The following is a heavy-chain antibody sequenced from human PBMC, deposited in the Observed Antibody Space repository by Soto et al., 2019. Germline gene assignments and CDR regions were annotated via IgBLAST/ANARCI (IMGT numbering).Heavy chain of an antibody. CDR2: VSYTGNT. CDR3: AAPPRY. CDR1: GGYINDRNW. J-gene: IGHJ4*02. D-gene: IGHD6-6*01. V-gene: IGHV4-4*02. Sequence: PSETLSLTCTFSGGYINDRNWWTWVRQSPGRGLEWIGFVSYTGNTQYNPSLKSRVNISVDTSKNQFSLKLTSVTAADTAVYYCAAPPRYWGQGTQVTVSS.